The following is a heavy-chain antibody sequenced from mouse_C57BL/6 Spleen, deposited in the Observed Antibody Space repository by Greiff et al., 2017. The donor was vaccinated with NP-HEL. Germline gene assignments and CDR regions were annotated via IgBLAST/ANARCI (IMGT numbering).Heavy chain of an antibody. J-gene: IGHJ2*01. CDR1: GYTFTDYN. CDR2: INPNNGGT. CDR3: ALTGTGDFDY. D-gene: IGHD4-1*01. Sequence: VQLQQSGPELVKPGASVKMSCKASGYTFTDYNMHWVKQSHGKSLEWIGYINPNNGGTSYNQKFKGKATLTVNKSSSTAYMELRSLTSEDSAVYYCALTGTGDFDYWGQGTTLTVSS. V-gene: IGHV1-22*01.